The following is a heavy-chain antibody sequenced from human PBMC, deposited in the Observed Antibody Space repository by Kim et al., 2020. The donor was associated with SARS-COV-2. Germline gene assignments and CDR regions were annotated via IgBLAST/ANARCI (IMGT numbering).Heavy chain of an antibody. V-gene: IGHV3-64D*09. J-gene: IGHJ6*02. CDR2: ISSNGGNT. CDR3: VKDPGAQLWSYGMDV. Sequence: GGSLRLSCSASGFTFSSYAIHWVRQAPGKGLEYVSAISSNGGNTYYADSVKGRFTISRDNSKNTLYLQMSSLRGEDTAVYYCVKDPGAQLWSYGMDVWGQGTTVTVSS. CDR1: GFTFSSYA. D-gene: IGHD5-18*01.